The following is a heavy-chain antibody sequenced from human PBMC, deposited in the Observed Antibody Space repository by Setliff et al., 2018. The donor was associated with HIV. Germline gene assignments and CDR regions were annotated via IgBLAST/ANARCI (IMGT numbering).Heavy chain of an antibody. CDR3: ARLGAEDFSDYDWVDY. J-gene: IGHJ4*02. CDR2: INTSGST. D-gene: IGHD5-12*01. V-gene: IGHV4-4*07. CDR1: GGSITGYY. Sequence: SETLSLTCTVSGGSITGYYWTWIRQSAGKGLEWIGHINTSGSTKYNPSLKSRLTMSVDSSGNQFSLNLNSVTAADTAVYYCARLGAEDFSDYDWVDYWGQGTLVTVSS.